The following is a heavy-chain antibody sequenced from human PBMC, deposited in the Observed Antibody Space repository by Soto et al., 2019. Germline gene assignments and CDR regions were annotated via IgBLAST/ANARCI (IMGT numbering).Heavy chain of an antibody. D-gene: IGHD6-19*01. CDR3: ARGSGIAVADRYHLDY. CDR2: IIPIFGTA. CDR1: GDTFSSYA. Sequence: SVKVSCKASGDTFSSYAINWVRPAPGQGLEWMVGIIPIFGTANYAQKFQGRVTITADESTSTAYMELSSLRSEDTAVYYCARGSGIAVADRYHLDYWAQATLVTVSS. J-gene: IGHJ4*02. V-gene: IGHV1-69*13.